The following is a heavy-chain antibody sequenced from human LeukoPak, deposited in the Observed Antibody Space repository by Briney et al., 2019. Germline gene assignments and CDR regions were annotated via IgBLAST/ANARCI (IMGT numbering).Heavy chain of an antibody. CDR3: TRRIVATFGPPGDY. D-gene: IGHD5-12*01. V-gene: IGHV3-73*01. CDR2: IRSKANSYAT. Sequence: GGSLRLSCAASGFTFSGSAMHWVRQASGKGREWVGRIRSKANSYATAYAASVKGRFTISRDDSKNTAYLQMNSLKTEDTAVYYCTRRIVATFGPPGDYWGQGTLVTVSS. CDR1: GFTFSGSA. J-gene: IGHJ4*02.